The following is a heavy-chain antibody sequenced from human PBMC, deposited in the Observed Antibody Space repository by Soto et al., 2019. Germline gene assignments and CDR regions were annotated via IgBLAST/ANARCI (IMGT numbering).Heavy chain of an antibody. CDR1: GESFSGYY. V-gene: IGHV4-34*01. CDR3: ARRFSWGRTTFTCYYFGY. CDR2: INHSGST. D-gene: IGHD7-27*01. J-gene: IGHJ4*02. Sequence: PSETLSLTCAVSGESFSGYYWSWIRQPPGKGLAWIGEINHSGSTNYNPSLKSRVTMSVDRSKDQFSLKLISLTAADTAVYFCARRFSWGRTTFTCYYFGYWGQGALVTVSS.